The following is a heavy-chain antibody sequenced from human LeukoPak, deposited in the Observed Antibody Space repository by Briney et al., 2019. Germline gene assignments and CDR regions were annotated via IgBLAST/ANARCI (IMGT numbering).Heavy chain of an antibody. D-gene: IGHD3-10*01. Sequence: PSETLSLTCTVSGGSISSYYWSWIRQPAGKGLEWIGRIYTSGSANYNPSLKSRVTISVDTSKNQFSLQLSSVTAADTAVYYCARQRKPLPYYPLDPWGQGTLVTVSS. V-gene: IGHV4-4*07. CDR2: IYTSGSA. CDR3: ARQRKPLPYYPLDP. J-gene: IGHJ5*02. CDR1: GGSISSYY.